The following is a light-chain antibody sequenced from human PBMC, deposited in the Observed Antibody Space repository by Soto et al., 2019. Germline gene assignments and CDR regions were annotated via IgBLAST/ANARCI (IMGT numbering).Light chain of an antibody. V-gene: IGLV4-69*01. Sequence: QPVLTQSPSASASLGASVKLTCTLSSGHSSYVIAWHQQQPEEGPRYLMKLNSDGSHTKGDGIPDRFSGSSSGAERYLTISSLQAEDEADYYCQTWGTGIVVFGRGAKLTVL. CDR3: QTWGTGIVV. CDR1: SGHSSYV. J-gene: IGLJ2*01. CDR2: LNSDGSH.